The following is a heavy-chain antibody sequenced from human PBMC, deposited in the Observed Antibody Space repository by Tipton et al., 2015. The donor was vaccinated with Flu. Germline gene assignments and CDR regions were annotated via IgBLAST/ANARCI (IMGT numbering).Heavy chain of an antibody. CDR1: GFTFTNSW. V-gene: IGHV3-7*01. CDR2: INGDGTAN. Sequence: SLRLSCAASGFTFTNSWMDWVRQTPGKGLEWVANINGDGTANRYVDSVMGRFTISRDNAKNSLYLQMSNLRAEDTAVYYCSWSLNYWGQGTLVTVSS. CDR3: SWSLNY. J-gene: IGHJ4*02.